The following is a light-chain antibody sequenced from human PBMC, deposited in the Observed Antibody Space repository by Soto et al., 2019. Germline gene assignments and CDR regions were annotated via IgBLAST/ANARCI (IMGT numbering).Light chain of an antibody. CDR1: QSVRST. J-gene: IGKJ1*01. V-gene: IGKV3-20*01. CDR3: HQAGSSPWT. Sequence: EIVLTQSPGTLSLSPGERASLSCRASQSVRSTLAWDQQKPGQAPRLLIYGASNRATGVPDRFSGSGSGTDCTLTISRLEPEDFAVYDCHQAGSSPWTFGQGTKVEGK. CDR2: GAS.